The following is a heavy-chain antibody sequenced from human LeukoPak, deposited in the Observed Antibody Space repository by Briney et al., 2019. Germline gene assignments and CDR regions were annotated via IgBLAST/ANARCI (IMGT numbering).Heavy chain of an antibody. J-gene: IGHJ6*02. CDR2: ISAYNGNT. D-gene: IGHD4-17*01. V-gene: IGHV1-18*01. Sequence: ASVKVSCKASGYTFTSYGISWVRQAPGQGLEWMGWISAYNGNTNYAQKLQGRVTVTTDTSTSTAYMELRSLRSDDTAVYYCARDLATVTTGWYYYYGMDVWGQGTTVTVSS. CDR1: GYTFTSYG. CDR3: ARDLATVTTGWYYYYGMDV.